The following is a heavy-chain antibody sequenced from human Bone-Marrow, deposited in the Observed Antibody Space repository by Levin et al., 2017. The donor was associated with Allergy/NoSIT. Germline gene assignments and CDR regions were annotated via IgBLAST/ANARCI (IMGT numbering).Heavy chain of an antibody. CDR2: VSYEGSDT. CDR3: AGDDAQYSSGEDALDI. CDR1: GFTFSSYA. V-gene: IGHV3-30-3*01. D-gene: IGHD6-25*01. Sequence: PGGSLRLSCAASGFTFSSYAMHWVRQAPGKGLEWVAVVSYEGSDTSHACSVKGRFTISRDNSKNTLYLEMNSLRPEDTAVDYCAGDDAQYSSGEDALDIWGQGTMVTVSS. J-gene: IGHJ3*02.